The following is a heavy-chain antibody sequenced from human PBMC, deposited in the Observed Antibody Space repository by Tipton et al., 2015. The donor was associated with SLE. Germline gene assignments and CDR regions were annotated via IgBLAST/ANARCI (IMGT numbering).Heavy chain of an antibody. CDR1: GYSISSGYY. V-gene: IGHV4-28*01. CDR2: IHYTGTP. D-gene: IGHD4-11*01. J-gene: IGHJ4*02. CDR3: ARSGSSNFDPPDF. Sequence: TLSLTCDVSGYSISSGYYWGWIRQSPGKGLAWLGYIHYTGTPYYKPSLKSRIAMSVDTSSNQLSLRLTSLTPADTAVYYCARSGSSNFDPPDFWGQGTLATVSS.